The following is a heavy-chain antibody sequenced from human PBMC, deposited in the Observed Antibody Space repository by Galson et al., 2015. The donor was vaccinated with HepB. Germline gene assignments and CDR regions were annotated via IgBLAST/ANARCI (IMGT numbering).Heavy chain of an antibody. V-gene: IGHV1-2*02. D-gene: IGHD4-17*01. CDR2: INPNSGGT. CDR3: ARDEGPYHIDYGDYGGPTGYYGMDV. J-gene: IGHJ6*02. CDR1: GYTFTGYY. Sequence: SVKVSCKASGYTFTGYYMHWVRQAPGQGLEWMGWINPNSGGTNYAQKFQGRVTMTRDTSISTAYMELSRLRSDDTAVYYCARDEGPYHIDYGDYGGPTGYYGMDVWGQGTTVTVSS.